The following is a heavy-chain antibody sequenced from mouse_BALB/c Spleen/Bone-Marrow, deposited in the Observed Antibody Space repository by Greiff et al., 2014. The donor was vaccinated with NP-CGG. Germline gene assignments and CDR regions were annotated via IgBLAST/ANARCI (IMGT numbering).Heavy chain of an antibody. CDR1: GFNIKDTY. J-gene: IGHJ2*01. Sequence: VQLQQSVAELVKPGASVKLSCTASGFNIKDTYMHWVKQRPEQGLDWIGRIDPANGNTKYDPKFQGKATITADTSSNTAYLQPSSLTSEDTAVYYCVNYRSGYYFDYWGQGTTLTVSS. D-gene: IGHD2-14*01. V-gene: IGHV14-3*02. CDR3: VNYRSGYYFDY. CDR2: IDPANGNT.